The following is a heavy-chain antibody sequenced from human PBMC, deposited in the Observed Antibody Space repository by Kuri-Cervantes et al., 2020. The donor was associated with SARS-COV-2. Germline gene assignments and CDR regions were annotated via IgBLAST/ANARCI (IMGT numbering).Heavy chain of an antibody. CDR2: IYYSGST. J-gene: IGHJ4*02. CDR1: GGSISSYY. Sequence: SETLSLTCTVSGGSISSYYWSWIRQPPGKGLEWIGDIYYSGSTNYNPSLKSRVTISVDTSKNQFSLKLSSVTAADTAVYYCALRYYYDSSGYEQFDYWGQGTLVTVSS. D-gene: IGHD3-22*01. CDR3: ALRYYYDSSGYEQFDY. V-gene: IGHV4-59*12.